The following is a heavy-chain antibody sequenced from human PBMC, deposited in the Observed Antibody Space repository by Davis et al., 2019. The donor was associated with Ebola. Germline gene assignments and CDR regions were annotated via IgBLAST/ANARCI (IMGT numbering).Heavy chain of an antibody. V-gene: IGHV3-53*04. CDR2: IYSGGST. D-gene: IGHD2-2*01. J-gene: IGHJ6*02. Sequence: GESLKISCAASGFTVSSNYMSWVRQAPGKGLEWVSVIYSGGSTYYADSVKGRFTISRHNSKNTLYLQMNSLRAEDTAVYYCARDCSSTSCPYYYYGMDVWGQGTTVTVSS. CDR1: GFTVSSNY. CDR3: ARDCSSTSCPYYYYGMDV.